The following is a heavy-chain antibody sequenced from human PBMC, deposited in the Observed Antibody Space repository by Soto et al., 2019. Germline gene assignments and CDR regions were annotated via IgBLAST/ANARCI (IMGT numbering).Heavy chain of an antibody. V-gene: IGHV1-46*04. D-gene: IGHD1-1*01. CDR1: GYTFTNYY. Sequence: ASVKVSCKASGYTFTNYYLHWVRQAPGQGLEWVGMINPSARSASYAQKLRGRLTMDRDTSTTTVYMELSRLTSEDTAVYYCARDNSAANGVIDHWGLGTLVTVSS. J-gene: IGHJ4*02. CDR3: ARDNSAANGVIDH. CDR2: INPSARSA.